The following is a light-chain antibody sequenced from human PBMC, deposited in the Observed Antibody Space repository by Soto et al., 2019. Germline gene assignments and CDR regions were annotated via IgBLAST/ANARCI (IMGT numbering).Light chain of an antibody. J-gene: IGLJ7*01. V-gene: IGLV1-44*01. CDR1: TSNIAGNT. Sequence: QSALTQQPSLSGTPGQRVTISCSGSTSNIAGNTVHWYQHLPGTAPKLLIYIDDQRPSGVPDRFSGSKSGTSASLAISGLQSEDEADYYCATWDDSLNAAVFGGGTQLTVL. CDR2: IDD. CDR3: ATWDDSLNAAV.